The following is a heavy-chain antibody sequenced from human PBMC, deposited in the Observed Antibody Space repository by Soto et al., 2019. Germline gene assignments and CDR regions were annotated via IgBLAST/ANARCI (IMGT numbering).Heavy chain of an antibody. Sequence: QVQLVQSGPEVKKPGASVKVSCKTSGYTFTSYGISWVRQAPGQGLEWMGWITTDKGKTTYAQKFQGRVTMTTDTSTSTDYMELRSLRSDETAVYYCATRSPAFDYWGQGTLVTVSS. J-gene: IGHJ4*02. CDR3: ATRSPAFDY. CDR1: GYTFTSYG. V-gene: IGHV1-18*01. CDR2: ITTDKGKT.